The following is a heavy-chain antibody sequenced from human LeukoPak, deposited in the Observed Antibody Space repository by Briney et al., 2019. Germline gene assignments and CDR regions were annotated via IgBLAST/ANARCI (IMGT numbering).Heavy chain of an antibody. V-gene: IGHV1-46*01. J-gene: IGHJ6*02. CDR3: AREENIVVVPAASSGYYGMDV. Sequence: ASVKVSCKASGYTFTSYYMHWVRQAPGQGLEWMGIINPSGGSTSYAQKFQGRVTMTRDTSTSTVYMELSSLRSEDTAVYYCAREENIVVVPAASSGYYGMDVWGQGTTVTVSS. CDR2: INPSGGST. D-gene: IGHD2-2*01. CDR1: GYTFTSYY.